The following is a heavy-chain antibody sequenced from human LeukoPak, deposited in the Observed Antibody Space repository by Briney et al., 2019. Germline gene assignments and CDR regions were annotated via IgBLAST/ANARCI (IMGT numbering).Heavy chain of an antibody. CDR3: ARGDYSSGWGFDY. V-gene: IGHV4-34*01. D-gene: IGHD6-19*01. J-gene: IGHJ4*02. Sequence: SETLSLTCAVYGGSFSGYYWSWIRQPPGKGLEWIGEINHSGSTNYNPSLKSRVTISVDTSKNQFSLKLSSVTAADTAVYYCARGDYSSGWGFDYWGQGTLVTVSS. CDR1: GGSFSGYY. CDR2: INHSGST.